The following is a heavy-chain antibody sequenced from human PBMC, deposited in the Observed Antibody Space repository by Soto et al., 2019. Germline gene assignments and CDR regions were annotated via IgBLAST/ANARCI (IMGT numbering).Heavy chain of an antibody. J-gene: IGHJ6*02. CDR1: GYTFTSYG. CDR3: ARATYYYDSSGYYPTDYGMDV. CDR2: ISAYNGNT. D-gene: IGHD3-22*01. Sequence: ASVKVSCKASGYTFTSYGIGWVRQAPGQGLEWMGWISAYNGNTNYAQKLQGRVTMTTDTSTSTAYMELRSLRSDDTAVYYCARATYYYDSSGYYPTDYGMDVWGQGTTVTVS. V-gene: IGHV1-18*01.